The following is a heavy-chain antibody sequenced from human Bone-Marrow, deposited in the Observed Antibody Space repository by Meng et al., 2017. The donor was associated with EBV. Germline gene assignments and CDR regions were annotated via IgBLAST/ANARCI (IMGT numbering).Heavy chain of an antibody. J-gene: IGHJ4*02. V-gene: IGHV1-69*01. CDR2: LIPMSGAP. D-gene: IGHD3-10*01. Sequence: QVPIVQYGAELKMLGSSVKTPGKTSGGPFRSDAVSWVRQGPGQGLEWLGGLIPMSGAPHYAQKFQNRVTITADEYTRTHYMEVSSLRSDDTAVYYCASESGRGFTPDFWGQGTLVTVSS. CDR1: GGPFRSDA. CDR3: ASESGRGFTPDF.